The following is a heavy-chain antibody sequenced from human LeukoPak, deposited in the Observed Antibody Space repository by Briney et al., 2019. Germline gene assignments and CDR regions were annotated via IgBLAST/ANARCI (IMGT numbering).Heavy chain of an antibody. J-gene: IGHJ4*02. D-gene: IGHD3-22*01. CDR2: IYYSGST. Sequence: SETLSLTCTVSGGSISSSSYYWGWIRQPPGKGLEWIGSIYYSGSTYYNPSLKSRVTISVDTSKNQSSLKLSSVTAADTAVYYCARGDMIVVVFSPDTYYFDYWGQGTLVTVSS. CDR1: GGSISSSSYY. CDR3: ARGDMIVVVFSPDTYYFDY. V-gene: IGHV4-39*07.